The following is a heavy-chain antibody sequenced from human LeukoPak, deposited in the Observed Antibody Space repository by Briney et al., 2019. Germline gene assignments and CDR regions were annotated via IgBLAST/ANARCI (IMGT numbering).Heavy chain of an antibody. Sequence: SETLSLTCTVSGGSISSYYWNWIRQPPGKGLEWIGYIYYSGSTNYNPSLKSRVTISVDTSKNQFSLKLSSVTAADTAVYYCASGILTGYYSVDVWGQGTMVTVSS. J-gene: IGHJ3*01. CDR3: ASGILTGYYSVDV. D-gene: IGHD3-9*01. V-gene: IGHV4-59*01. CDR2: IYYSGST. CDR1: GGSISSYY.